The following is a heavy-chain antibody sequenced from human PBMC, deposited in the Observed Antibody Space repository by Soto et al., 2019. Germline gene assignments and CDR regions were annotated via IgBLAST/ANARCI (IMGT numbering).Heavy chain of an antibody. CDR1: GGSISSYY. J-gene: IGHJ5*02. Sequence: PSETLSLTCTGSGGSISSYYWSWIRQPPGKGLEWIGYIYYSGSTNYNPSLKSRVTISVDTSKNQFSLKLSSVTAADTAVYYCARLDTAMGNRWFDPSGQGTLLTLSS. CDR3: ARLDTAMGNRWFDP. CDR2: IYYSGST. D-gene: IGHD5-18*01. V-gene: IGHV4-59*01.